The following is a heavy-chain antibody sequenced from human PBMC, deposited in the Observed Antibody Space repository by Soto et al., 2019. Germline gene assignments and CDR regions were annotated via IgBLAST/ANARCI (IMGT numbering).Heavy chain of an antibody. CDR2: ISGSGGST. V-gene: IGHV3-23*01. D-gene: IGHD6-13*01. CDR3: ATTWGYSSSWYYYYGMDV. J-gene: IGHJ6*02. Sequence: PGGSLRLSCAASGFTFSSYAMSWVRQAPGKGLEWVSAISGSGGSTYYADSVKGRFTISRDNSKNTLYLQMNSLRAEDTAVYYCATTWGYSSSWYYYYGMDVWGQGTTVTVSS. CDR1: GFTFSSYA.